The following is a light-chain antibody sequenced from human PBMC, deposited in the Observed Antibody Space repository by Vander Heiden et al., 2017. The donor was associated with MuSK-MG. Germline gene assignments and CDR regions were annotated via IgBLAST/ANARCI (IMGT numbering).Light chain of an antibody. J-gene: IGKJ2*02. V-gene: IGKV1-39*01. CDR1: QSISSY. CDR3: QQRDSSPST. CDR2: AAS. Sequence: DIQMTQSPSSLSASVGDRVTITCRASQSISSYLNWYQQKPGKAPKLLIYAASSLQSGVPSRFSGGGSGTDYTLTISRLQPEDFATYYCQQRDSSPSTFGQGTKMDIK.